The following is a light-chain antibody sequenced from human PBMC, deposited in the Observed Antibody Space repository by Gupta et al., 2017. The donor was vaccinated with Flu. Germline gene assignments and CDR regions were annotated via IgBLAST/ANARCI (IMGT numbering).Light chain of an antibody. CDR1: SGSIAPTY. CDR2: DDN. V-gene: IGLV6-57*01. Sequence: NFLLTQPHSVSESPGKTVTISCTRTSGSIAPTYVQWYQQRPGSSPTTVIYDDNRRLSGVPDRVCGSSASYATSASVTTVGLQTEDEADYYCQSEDSSTRDVVFGGGTRLTVL. J-gene: IGLJ2*01. CDR3: QSEDSSTRDVV.